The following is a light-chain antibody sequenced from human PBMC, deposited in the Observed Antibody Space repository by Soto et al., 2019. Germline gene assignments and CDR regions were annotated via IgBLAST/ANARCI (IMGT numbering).Light chain of an antibody. CDR1: QTVRNN. CDR2: DLS. V-gene: IGKV3-11*01. CDR3: HQPGTGPLP. J-gene: IGKJ4*01. Sequence: IVLAQSPASLALSRGARATLSCRASQTVRNNLAWYQHRPGQAPRPLIYDLSNRATGVPDRFSGSGSGTVFTLTITNGAPDDPAAYYWHQPGTGPLPFGRGTRWIS.